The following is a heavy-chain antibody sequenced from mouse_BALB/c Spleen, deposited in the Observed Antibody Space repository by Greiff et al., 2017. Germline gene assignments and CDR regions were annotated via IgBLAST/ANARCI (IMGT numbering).Heavy chain of an antibody. Sequence: EVKLMESGGGLVQPGGSLKLSCAASGFTFSSYGMSWVRQTPDKRLELVATINSNGGSTYYPDSVKGRFTISRDNAKNTLYLQMSSLKSEDTAMYYCARRGSSRDYAMDYWGQGTSVTVSS. CDR2: INSNGGST. J-gene: IGHJ4*01. CDR3: ARRGSSRDYAMDY. D-gene: IGHD1-1*01. CDR1: GFTFSSYG. V-gene: IGHV5-6-3*01.